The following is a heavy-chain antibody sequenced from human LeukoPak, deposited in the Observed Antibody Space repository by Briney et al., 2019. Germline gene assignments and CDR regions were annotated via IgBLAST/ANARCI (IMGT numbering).Heavy chain of an antibody. Sequence: GSLRLSCAPSGFTFSSYIMNSVRQAPGEGLEWVSPISSSSSYIYYADSVKGRFTISRDNAKNSLYLQMNSLRAEDTAVYYCARGGTRGYSYGSFDYWGQGTLVTVSS. CDR1: GFTFSSYI. V-gene: IGHV3-21*01. CDR3: ARGGTRGYSYGSFDY. D-gene: IGHD5-18*01. CDR2: ISSSSSYI. J-gene: IGHJ4*02.